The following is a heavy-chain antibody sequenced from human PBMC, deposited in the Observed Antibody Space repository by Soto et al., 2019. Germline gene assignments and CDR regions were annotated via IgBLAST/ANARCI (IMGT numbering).Heavy chain of an antibody. Sequence: SVKVSCKASGGTFGSYTISWVRQAPGQGLEWMGRIIPILGIANYAQKFQGRVTITADKSTSTGYMELSSLRSEDTAVYYCARDETPSGYYGLGSFFKRGTWFDPWGKGTLVTVSS. V-gene: IGHV1-69*04. CDR2: IIPILGIA. CDR3: ARDETPSGYYGLGSFFKRGTWFDP. CDR1: GGTFGSYT. J-gene: IGHJ5*02. D-gene: IGHD3-10*01.